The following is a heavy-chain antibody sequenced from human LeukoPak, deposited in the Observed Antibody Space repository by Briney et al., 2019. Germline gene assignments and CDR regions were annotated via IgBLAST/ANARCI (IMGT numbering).Heavy chain of an antibody. J-gene: IGHJ3*01. V-gene: IGHV4-39*07. CDR2: IDYTGRT. CDR1: GGSISSSSHY. Sequence: PSETLSLTCSVSGGSISSSSHYWGWIRQPPGKGLEWIGSIDYTGRTYYYPSLMSRVTISVDTSRNQFSLNLSSVTAADTAVYYCARDHGGHSGGSSDDAFDVWGQGTLVTVSS. D-gene: IGHD2-15*01. CDR3: ARDHGGHSGGSSDDAFDV.